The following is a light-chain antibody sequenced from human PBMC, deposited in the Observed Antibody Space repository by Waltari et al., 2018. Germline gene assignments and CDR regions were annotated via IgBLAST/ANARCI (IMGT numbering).Light chain of an antibody. CDR1: SSDVGRYNL. CDR3: CSYAGSSTVV. CDR2: GVS. V-gene: IGLV2-23*02. Sequence: QSALTQPASVSGSPGQSITISCTGTSSDVGRYNLVSWYQQHPGKAPKLMIYGVSKRPSGVSNRFSGSKSGNTASLTISGLQAENEADYYCCSYAGSSTVVFGGGTKLTVL. J-gene: IGLJ2*01.